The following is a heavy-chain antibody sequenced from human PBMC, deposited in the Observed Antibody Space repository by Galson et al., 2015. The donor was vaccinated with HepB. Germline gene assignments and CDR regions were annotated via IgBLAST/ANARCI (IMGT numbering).Heavy chain of an antibody. CDR1: EYTLSSFP. CDR2: INAGNDNT. J-gene: IGHJ5*02. D-gene: IGHD3-10*01. Sequence: SVKVSCKASEYTLSSFPIHWVRQAPGQHLEWMGWINAGNDNTKYSQKFQGRVTITRDTYARTVFMALSSLRSEDTAVYYCARGATGITMVAWGQGTLVSVSS. V-gene: IGHV1-3*01. CDR3: ARGATGITMVA.